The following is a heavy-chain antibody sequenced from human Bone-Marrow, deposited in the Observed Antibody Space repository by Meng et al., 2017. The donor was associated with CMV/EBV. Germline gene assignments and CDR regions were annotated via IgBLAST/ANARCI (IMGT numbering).Heavy chain of an antibody. CDR2: INPNSGGT. CDR3: ASRYWSSTSCSRDAFDI. CDR1: GYTFTGYY. Sequence: ASVKVSCKASGYTFTGYYMHWVRQAPGQGLEWMGWINPNSGGTNYAQKFQGRVTMTRDTSISTAYMELSRLRSDDTAVYYCASRYWSSTSCSRDAFDIWGQGTMVTVSS. D-gene: IGHD2-2*01. J-gene: IGHJ3*02. V-gene: IGHV1-2*02.